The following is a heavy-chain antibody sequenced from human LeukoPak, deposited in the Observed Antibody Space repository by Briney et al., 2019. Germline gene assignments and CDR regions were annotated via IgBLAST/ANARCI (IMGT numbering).Heavy chain of an antibody. CDR1: GGSLSGYY. D-gene: IGHD3-10*01. Sequence: SETLSLTCAVYGGSLSGYYWSWIRQPPGKGLEWIGEINHSGSTNYNPSLKSRATMSIDTSKNHFSLKVASVTAADTAVYYCGRHFPETGRDEQPLEYWGQGSLFTVSS. J-gene: IGHJ4*02. V-gene: IGHV4-34*01. CDR3: GRHFPETGRDEQPLEY. CDR2: INHSGST.